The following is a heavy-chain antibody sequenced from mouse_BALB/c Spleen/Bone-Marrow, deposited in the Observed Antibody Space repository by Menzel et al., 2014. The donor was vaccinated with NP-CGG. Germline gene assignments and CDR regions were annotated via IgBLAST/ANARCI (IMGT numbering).Heavy chain of an antibody. Sequence: EVQVVESGGGLVKSGGSPQLSCAASGFTFSNYGMSWVRQTPEKRLEWVATIIGGGGYTFFSDSVKGRFTISRDNAKNNLYLQLSSLRSEVTAVYYCARHAYYDQTEVSFVYWGQGTLVTVSA. J-gene: IGHJ3*01. V-gene: IGHV5-9-2*01. CDR1: GFTFSNYG. CDR2: IIGGGGYT. CDR3: ARHAYYDQTEVSFVY. D-gene: IGHD2-4*01.